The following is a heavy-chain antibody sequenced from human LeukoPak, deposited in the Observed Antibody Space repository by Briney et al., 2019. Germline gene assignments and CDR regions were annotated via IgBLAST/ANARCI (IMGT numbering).Heavy chain of an antibody. CDR1: GGSFSGYY. V-gene: IGHV4-34*01. J-gene: IGHJ4*02. Sequence: SETLSLTCAVYGGSFSGYYWSWIRQPPGKGLEWIGEINHSGSTNYNPSLKSRVTISVDTSKNQFSLKLSSVTAADTAVYYCARGLGIGSSHFDCWGQGTLVTVSS. CDR3: ARGLGIGSSHFDC. CDR2: INHSGST. D-gene: IGHD6-6*01.